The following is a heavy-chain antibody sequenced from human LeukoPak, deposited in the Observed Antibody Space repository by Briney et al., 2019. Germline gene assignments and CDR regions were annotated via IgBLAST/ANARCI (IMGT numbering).Heavy chain of an antibody. D-gene: IGHD3-16*01. CDR2: ISTSGGT. CDR1: GDSISSYY. V-gene: IGHV4-4*07. J-gene: IGHJ4*02. CDR3: ARAPIGGHADY. Sequence: SETLSLTCTVSGDSISSYYWSWIRQPAGKGLEWIGRISTSGGTNYNPSLTSRVTISVDKSKNHFSLKVNSVTAADTAVYCCARAPIGGHADYWGQGILVTVSS.